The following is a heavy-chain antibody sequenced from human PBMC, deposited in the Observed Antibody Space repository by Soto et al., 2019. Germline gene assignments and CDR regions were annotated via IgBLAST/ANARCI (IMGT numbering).Heavy chain of an antibody. J-gene: IGHJ6*02. D-gene: IGHD5-18*01. CDR1: GFTLSSYS. CDR2: ISSDGPEK. V-gene: IGHV3-30*04. CDR3: ARMFGFSYGPANRGMDV. Sequence: QVQLVESGGGVAQPGRSLRLFCAASGFTLSSYSLHWVRQSPGKGLEWVAAISSDGPEKHYADSVKGRFTISRDNSKNTLSLQLNSLRTEDTAVYYCARMFGFSYGPANRGMDVWGQGTTVTVSS.